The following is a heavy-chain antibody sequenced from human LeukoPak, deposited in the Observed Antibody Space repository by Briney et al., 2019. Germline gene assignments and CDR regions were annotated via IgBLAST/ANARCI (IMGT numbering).Heavy chain of an antibody. V-gene: IGHV4-61*08. CDR3: ARTQSQSGSYRYYFAY. CDR1: GGTVGSGGYY. Sequence: SETLSLTCTVSGGTVGSGGYYWSWIRQPPGGGLEWIGDIYYIKNTNYNPSLKSRVTMSLDPSKNQFSLKLNSVTAADTAVYYCARTQSQSGSYRYYFAYWGQGTLVTVSS. J-gene: IGHJ4*02. D-gene: IGHD1-26*01. CDR2: IYYIKNT.